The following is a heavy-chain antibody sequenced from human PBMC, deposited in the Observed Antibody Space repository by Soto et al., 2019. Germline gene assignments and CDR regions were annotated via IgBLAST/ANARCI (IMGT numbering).Heavy chain of an antibody. CDR1: GGSISSGGYY. J-gene: IGHJ4*02. V-gene: IGHV4-31*03. Sequence: QVQLQESGQGLVKPSQTLSLTCTVSGGSISSGGYYWNWIRQLPGKGLEWIGYNYYSESAYYNPSLKSRVTRSVDSSKNQFSLKLSSVTAADTAVYYCVRTYHSGSWEYFDYWCQGTLVTVSS. CDR2: NYYSESA. D-gene: IGHD3-10*01. CDR3: VRTYHSGSWEYFDY.